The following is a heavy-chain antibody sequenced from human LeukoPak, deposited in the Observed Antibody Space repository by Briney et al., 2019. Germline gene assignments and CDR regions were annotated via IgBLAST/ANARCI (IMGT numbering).Heavy chain of an antibody. CDR2: IKQDGSDK. CDR1: GFTFTSYW. D-gene: IGHD3-16*01. CDR3: ARDLGGGFGPDTFDI. J-gene: IGHJ3*02. V-gene: IGHV3-7*01. Sequence: PGGSLRLSCAASGFTFTSYWMSWVRQAPGQGLEWVANIKQDGSDKNYVDSVKGRFTISRDNAKNSLYLQMNSLRAEDTAVYYCARDLGGGFGPDTFDIWGQGRMVSVSS.